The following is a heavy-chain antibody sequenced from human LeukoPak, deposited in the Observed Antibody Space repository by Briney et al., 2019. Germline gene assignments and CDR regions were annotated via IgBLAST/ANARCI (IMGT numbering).Heavy chain of an antibody. Sequence: PSETLSLTCTVSGYSISSGYYWGWIRQPPGKGLEWIGSIYHSGSTYYNPSLKSRVTISVDTSKNQYSLKLSSVTAADTAVYYCARVGSITIFGVVPVSDAEYFQHWGQGTLVTVSS. CDR2: IYHSGST. CDR1: GYSISSGYY. J-gene: IGHJ1*01. V-gene: IGHV4-38-2*02. CDR3: ARVGSITIFGVVPVSDAEYFQH. D-gene: IGHD3-3*01.